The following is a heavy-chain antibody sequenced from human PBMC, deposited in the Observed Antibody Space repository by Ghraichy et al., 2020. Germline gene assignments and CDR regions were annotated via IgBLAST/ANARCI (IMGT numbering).Heavy chain of an antibody. Sequence: SETLSLTCTVSGGSVSSTINNWSWIRQPPGKGLEWIGYIYKDETTNNNPSLRSRVTISVDTSKNQFSLKMTSVTAADTAVYYCAKEADGTVGVLKPIAFWGQGTLVTVSS. J-gene: IGHJ4*02. D-gene: IGHD3-3*01. CDR1: GGSVSSTINN. V-gene: IGHV4-61*01. CDR2: IYKDETT. CDR3: AKEADGTVGVLKPIAF.